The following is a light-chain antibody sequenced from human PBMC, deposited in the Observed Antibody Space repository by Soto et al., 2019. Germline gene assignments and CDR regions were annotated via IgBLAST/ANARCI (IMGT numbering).Light chain of an antibody. CDR1: QSVGTS. Sequence: EIVLTHSPDTLSFSPGERSTLSCRASQSVGTSLAWYQQKPGQAPSLLISDVSNRATGIPARFSGSGFRTDFTLPISSLKPEDFAVYYCHQHSNWPLTFGGGTKVDIK. CDR2: DVS. J-gene: IGKJ4*01. CDR3: HQHSNWPLT. V-gene: IGKV3-11*01.